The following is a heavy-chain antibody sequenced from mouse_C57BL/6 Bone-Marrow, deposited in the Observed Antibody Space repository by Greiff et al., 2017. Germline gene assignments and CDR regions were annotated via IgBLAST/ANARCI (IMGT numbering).Heavy chain of an antibody. Sequence: QVQLQQSGPELAKPGASVKISCKASGYAFSSSGMNWVKQRPGQGLEWIGRIYPGDGDTNYNGKFKGKATLTADKSSSTAYMQLRSLTSDDAAVYFCASSYDYGSSLDYWGQGTTLTVSS. J-gene: IGHJ2*01. D-gene: IGHD1-1*01. CDR3: ASSYDYGSSLDY. CDR2: IYPGDGDT. V-gene: IGHV1-82*01. CDR1: GYAFSSSG.